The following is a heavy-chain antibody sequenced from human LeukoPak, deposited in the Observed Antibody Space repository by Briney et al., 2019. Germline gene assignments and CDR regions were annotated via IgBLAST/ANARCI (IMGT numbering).Heavy chain of an antibody. CDR3: ARGRVLGYCTNGVCSDPFVVRYYYYGMDV. J-gene: IGHJ6*02. Sequence: SETLSLTCTVSGGAISTSNYYWGWIRQPPGKGLEWLGTMYKSGSAYYNPSLTSRVTISVDTSKNQFSLKLSSVTAADTAVYYCARGRVLGYCTNGVCSDPFVVRYYYYGMDVWGQGTTVTVSS. D-gene: IGHD2-8*01. CDR1: GGAISTSNYY. CDR2: MYKSGSA. V-gene: IGHV4-39*07.